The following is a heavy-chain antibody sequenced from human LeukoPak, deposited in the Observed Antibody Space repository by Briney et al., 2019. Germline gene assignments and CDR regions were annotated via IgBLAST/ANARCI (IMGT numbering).Heavy chain of an antibody. J-gene: IGHJ3*02. V-gene: IGHV4-31*03. D-gene: IGHD1-20*01. Sequence: KPSETLSLTCTVSGGSISSGGYSWSWIRQHPGKGLEWIGYIYYSGSTYYNPSLKSRVTISVDTSKNQFSLKLSSVTAADTAVYYCASYNWNDGAFDIWGQGTMVTVSS. CDR3: ASYNWNDGAFDI. CDR1: GGSISSGGYS. CDR2: IYYSGST.